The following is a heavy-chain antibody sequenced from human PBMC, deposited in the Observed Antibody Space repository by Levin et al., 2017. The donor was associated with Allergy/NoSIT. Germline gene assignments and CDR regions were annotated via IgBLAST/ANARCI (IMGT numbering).Heavy chain of an antibody. Sequence: LGESLKISCAASGFTFSSYWMSWVRQAPGKGLEWVANIKQDGSEKYYVDSVKGRFTISRDNAKSSLYLQMNSLRAEDTAVYYCARDRGGYSSTWTPGTFDYWGQGTLVTVSS. CDR3: ARDRGGYSSTWTPGTFDY. V-gene: IGHV3-7*01. D-gene: IGHD6-13*01. CDR1: GFTFSSYW. J-gene: IGHJ4*02. CDR2: IKQDGSEK.